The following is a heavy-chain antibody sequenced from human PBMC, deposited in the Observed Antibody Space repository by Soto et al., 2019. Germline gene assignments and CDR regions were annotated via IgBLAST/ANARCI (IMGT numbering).Heavy chain of an antibody. CDR3: AVPEDTAFDY. Sequence: GGSLRLSCAASGFTFSSYAMHWVRQAPGKGLEWVAVISYDGSNKYYADSVKGRFTISRDNSKNTLYLQMNSLRAEDTAVYYCAVPEDTAFDYWGQGTLVTVSS. J-gene: IGHJ4*02. D-gene: IGHD5-18*01. CDR2: ISYDGSNK. CDR1: GFTFSSYA. V-gene: IGHV3-30-3*01.